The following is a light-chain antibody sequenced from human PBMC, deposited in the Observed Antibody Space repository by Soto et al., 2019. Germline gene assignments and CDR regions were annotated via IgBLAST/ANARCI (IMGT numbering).Light chain of an antibody. J-gene: IGKJ3*01. CDR2: GAS. Sequence: EIVLTQSPGTLSLAPGERATLSCRASQSVSRNSLAWYQQKPGQAPRLLISGASSRATAIPDRFSGSGSGTDFTLIVSRLEPEDFAMYFCQQYGTSPPTFGPGTKVDIK. V-gene: IGKV3-20*01. CDR3: QQYGTSPPT. CDR1: QSVSRNS.